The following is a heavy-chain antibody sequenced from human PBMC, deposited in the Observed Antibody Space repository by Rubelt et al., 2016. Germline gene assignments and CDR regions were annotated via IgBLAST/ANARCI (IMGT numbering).Heavy chain of an antibody. V-gene: IGHV4-34*12. CDR3: ARHGITGVIDY. Sequence: QVQLQQWGAGLLKPSKTLSLPCAVYGGSFSGYYWTWIRHPPGKGLGWIGEIILIGSTNYNPSLKSRVTISVDTSKNQFSLKLSSVTAADTAVYYCARHGITGVIDYWGQGTLVTVSS. CDR2: IILIGST. J-gene: IGHJ4*02. CDR1: GGSFSGYY. D-gene: IGHD1-20*01.